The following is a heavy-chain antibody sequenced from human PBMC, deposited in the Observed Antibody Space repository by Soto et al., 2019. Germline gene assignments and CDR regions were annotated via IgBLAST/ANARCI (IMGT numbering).Heavy chain of an antibody. D-gene: IGHD3-10*01. J-gene: IGHJ6*03. CDR3: ARPQGETMVRGGDYYMDV. Sequence: QVQLVQSGAEVKKPGASVKVSCKASGYTFTSYAMHWVRQAPGQRLVWIGWINAGNGNTKYSEKFQGRVTITRDTSASTAYMELRSLRSEDTAVYYCARPQGETMVRGGDYYMDVWGKGTTVTVSS. V-gene: IGHV1-3*01. CDR1: GYTFTSYA. CDR2: INAGNGNT.